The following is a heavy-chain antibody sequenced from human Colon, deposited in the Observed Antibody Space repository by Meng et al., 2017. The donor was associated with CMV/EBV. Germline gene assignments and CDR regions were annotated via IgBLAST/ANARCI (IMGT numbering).Heavy chain of an antibody. V-gene: IGHV3-23*01. Sequence: CASSVFTFSISCMVWVRQAPGKGLGWVSAISGSGGGTYYADSVKGRFTISRDNSKNTLYLQMNSLRGEDTAVYYCAKDPAVAGHFDYWGRGTLVAVSS. CDR1: VFTFSISC. J-gene: IGHJ4*02. CDR3: AKDPAVAGHFDY. CDR2: ISGSGGGT. D-gene: IGHD6-19*01.